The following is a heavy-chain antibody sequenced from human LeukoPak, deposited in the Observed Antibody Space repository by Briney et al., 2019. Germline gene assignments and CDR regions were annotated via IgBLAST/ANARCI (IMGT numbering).Heavy chain of an antibody. CDR3: AKDSSTSCHD. CDR2: IRYDGSNK. J-gene: IGHJ4*02. V-gene: IGHV3-30*02. Sequence: GGSLRLSCAASGFTFSRYGMSWVRQAPGKRLEWVAFIRYDGSNKYYADSVKGRFTISRDNSKKTLYLQMNSLRAEDTAVYYCAKDSSTSCHDWGQGTLVTVSS. CDR1: GFTFSRYG. D-gene: IGHD2-2*01.